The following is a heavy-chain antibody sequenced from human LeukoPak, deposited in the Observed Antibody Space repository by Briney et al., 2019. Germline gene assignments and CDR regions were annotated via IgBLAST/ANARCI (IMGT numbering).Heavy chain of an antibody. J-gene: IGHJ5*02. D-gene: IGHD3-10*01. CDR3: TRDQNFYGSGRGFDP. CDR2: ITSSNSYI. CDR1: GFTFSTYS. Sequence: GGSLRLSCAASGFTFSTYSMNWVRQAPGKGLEWVSSITSSNSYIHYADSVKGRFTISRDNAKNSLYLQMNSLRAEDTAIYYCTRDQNFYGSGRGFDPWGQGTLATVSS. V-gene: IGHV3-21*01.